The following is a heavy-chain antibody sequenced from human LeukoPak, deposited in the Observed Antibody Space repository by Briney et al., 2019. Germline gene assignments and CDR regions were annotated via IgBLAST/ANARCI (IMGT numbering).Heavy chain of an antibody. D-gene: IGHD3-10*01. V-gene: IGHV4-34*01. CDR3: ARHFPWFGELSYDY. Sequence: SETLSLTCAVYGGSFSGYYWSWIRQPPGKGLEWIGEINHSGSTNYNPSLKSRVTISVDTSKNQFSLKLSSVTAADTAVYYCARHFPWFGELSYDYWGQGTLVTVSS. CDR2: INHSGST. J-gene: IGHJ4*02. CDR1: GGSFSGYY.